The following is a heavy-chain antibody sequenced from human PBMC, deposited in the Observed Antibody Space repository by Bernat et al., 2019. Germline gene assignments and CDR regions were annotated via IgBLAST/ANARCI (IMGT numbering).Heavy chain of an antibody. CDR3: ARRPGIAAAGTRYYYYGMDV. V-gene: IGHV1-18*01. CDR1: GYTFTSYG. J-gene: IGHJ6*02. D-gene: IGHD6-13*01. Sequence: QVQLVQSGAEVKKPGASVKVSCKASGYTFTSYGISWVRQAPGQGLEWMGWISAYNGNTNYAQKIQGRVTMTTDTSTSTAYMELRSLRSDDTAVYYCARRPGIAAAGTRYYYYGMDVWGQGTTVTVSS. CDR2: ISAYNGNT.